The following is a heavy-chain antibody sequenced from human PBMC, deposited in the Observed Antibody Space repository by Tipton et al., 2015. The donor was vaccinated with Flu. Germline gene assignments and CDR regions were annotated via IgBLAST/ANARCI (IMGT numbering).Heavy chain of an antibody. CDR1: GDSIGRRYF. CDR3: ARRPSGAVVAYYFDY. CDR2: IHRSGTT. D-gene: IGHD2-15*01. V-gene: IGHV4-38-2*01. Sequence: PGLVKPSETLSLTCSVSGDSIGRRYFWGWIRQPPGKGLEWIGNIHRSGTTYYNPSLKSRVTISVDTSKNQFSLRVNSVTAVDTAVYYCARRPSGAVVAYYFDYWGQGTLVTVSS. J-gene: IGHJ4*02.